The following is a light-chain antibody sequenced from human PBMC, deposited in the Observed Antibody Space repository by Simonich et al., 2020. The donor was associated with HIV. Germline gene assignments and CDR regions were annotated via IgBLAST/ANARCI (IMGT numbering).Light chain of an antibody. CDR2: DVS. V-gene: IGLV2-14*03. Sequence: QSALTQPASVSGSPGQSITISCTGTSSDVGVYNYVSWYQQHPGKAPKLMIYDVSNRPSGISNRFSGSKSGNTASLIISGLQAEDQADYYCTSYTSSSTLIFGGGTKLTVL. CDR1: SSDVGVYNY. CDR3: TSYTSSSTLI. J-gene: IGLJ2*01.